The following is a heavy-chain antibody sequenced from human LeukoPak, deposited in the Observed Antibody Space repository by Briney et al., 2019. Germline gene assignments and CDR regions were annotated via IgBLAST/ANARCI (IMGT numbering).Heavy chain of an antibody. J-gene: IGHJ4*02. V-gene: IGHV4-59*01. D-gene: IGHD3-10*01. CDR1: GGSISSYH. CDR2: IYYSGST. CDR3: ASGSCYGSGSYYNCY. Sequence: PSETLSLTCTVSGGSISSYHWSWIRQPPGKGLEWIGYIYYSGSTNYNPSLKSRVTISVDTSKNQFSLKLSSVTAADTAVYYCASGSCYGSGSYYNCYWGQGTLVTVSS.